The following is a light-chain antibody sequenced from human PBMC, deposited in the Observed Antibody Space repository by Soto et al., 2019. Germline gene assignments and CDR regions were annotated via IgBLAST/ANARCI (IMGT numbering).Light chain of an antibody. Sequence: EIVLTQSPATLSLSPGESATLSCRASQSVTKYLVWYQQKPGQAPRLLISDASYRATGIPARFSGSGSGTDFTLTISSLEPEDFALYYCQQRTNWPATFGQGTRLEIK. CDR1: QSVTKY. J-gene: IGKJ5*01. CDR3: QQRTNWPAT. CDR2: DAS. V-gene: IGKV3-11*01.